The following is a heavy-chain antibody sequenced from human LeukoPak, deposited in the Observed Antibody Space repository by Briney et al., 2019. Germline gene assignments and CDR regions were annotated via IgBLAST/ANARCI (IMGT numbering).Heavy chain of an antibody. J-gene: IGHJ5*02. D-gene: IGHD7-27*01. CDR3: ARGNWDRRFDP. CDR1: GGSISSSSYY. V-gene: IGHV4-39*07. Sequence: PSETLSLTCTVSGGSISSSSYYWGWIRQPPGKGLEWIGEINHSGSTNYNPSLKSRVTISVDTSKNQFSLKLSSVTAADTAVYYCARGNWDRRFDPWGQGTLVTVSS. CDR2: INHSGST.